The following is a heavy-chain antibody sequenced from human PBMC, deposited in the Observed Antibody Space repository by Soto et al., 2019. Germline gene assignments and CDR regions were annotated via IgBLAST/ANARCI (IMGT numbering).Heavy chain of an antibody. Sequence: EVQLVESGGGLVQPGGSLRLSCAASGFTFSSYWMHWVRQAPGKGLVWVSRINSDGSSTSYADSVKGRFTISRDNAKNTLYLQMNSLRAEDTAVYYCARDLQWLGPTYYYYYGMDVWGQGTTVTVSS. CDR1: GFTFSSYW. V-gene: IGHV3-74*01. D-gene: IGHD6-19*01. CDR3: ARDLQWLGPTYYYYYGMDV. J-gene: IGHJ6*02. CDR2: INSDGSST.